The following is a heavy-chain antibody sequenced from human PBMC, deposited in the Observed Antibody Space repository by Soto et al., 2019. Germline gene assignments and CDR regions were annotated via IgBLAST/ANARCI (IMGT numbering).Heavy chain of an antibody. V-gene: IGHV3-30*03. J-gene: IGHJ4*02. CDR3: ARAGEYSSSSPFDY. Sequence: GGSLRLSCAASGFTFSSYGMHWVRQAPGKGLEWVAVISYDGSNKYYADSVKGRFTISRDNSKNTLYLQMNSLRAEDTAVYYCARAGEYSSSSPFDYWGQGTLVTVSS. CDR1: GFTFSSYG. CDR2: ISYDGSNK. D-gene: IGHD6-6*01.